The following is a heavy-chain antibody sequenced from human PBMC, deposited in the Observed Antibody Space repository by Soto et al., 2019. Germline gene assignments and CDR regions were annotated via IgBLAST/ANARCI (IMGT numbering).Heavy chain of an antibody. Sequence: PSETLSLTCTVSGDSISIGGYYWNWIRQHPWKGLEWIGYIFYSASTYYNPSLRSRLTISVDTSKNQFSLRLSSVTAADTAVYYCAREREGYCSGGTCPNYYYYAMDVWGQGXTVTVYS. CDR1: GDSISIGGYY. V-gene: IGHV4-31*03. D-gene: IGHD2-15*01. CDR2: IFYSAST. J-gene: IGHJ6*02. CDR3: AREREGYCSGGTCPNYYYYAMDV.